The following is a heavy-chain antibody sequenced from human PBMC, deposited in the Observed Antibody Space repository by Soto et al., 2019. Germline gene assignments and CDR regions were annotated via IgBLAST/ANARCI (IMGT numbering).Heavy chain of an antibody. CDR2: IYYSGST. V-gene: IGHV4-30-4*01. D-gene: IGHD2-15*01. J-gene: IGHJ4*02. CDR1: GGSISSGDHY. CDR3: ARVADCSGGRCYFSVDY. Sequence: SETLSLTCTVSGGSISSGDHYWSWIRQPPGKGLEWIGYIYYSGSTYYNPSLKSRVTISVDTSKNQFPLKLSSVTAADTAVYYCARVADCSGGRCYFSVDYWGQGTLVTVSS.